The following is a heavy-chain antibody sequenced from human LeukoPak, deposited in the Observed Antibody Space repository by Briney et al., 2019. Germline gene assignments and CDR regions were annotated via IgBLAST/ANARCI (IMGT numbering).Heavy chain of an antibody. V-gene: IGHV3-9*01. Sequence: QPGGTLRLSCAASGVTFDDDAMPWGRGAPGKGLEWGSGISSQSGSIRYADAAKARVTTSRDNAKNSLYLQMNSLSAEDTALYYCAKDIKGYYYYYMDVWGKGTTVTVSS. J-gene: IGHJ6*03. CDR3: AKDIKGYYYYYMDV. CDR2: ISSQSGSI. CDR1: GVTFDDDA.